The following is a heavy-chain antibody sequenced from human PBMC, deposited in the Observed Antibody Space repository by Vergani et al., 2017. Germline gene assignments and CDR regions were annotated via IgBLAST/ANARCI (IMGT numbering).Heavy chain of an antibody. CDR3: ARDAGQYDYIWGSYRYTGGGVNWFDP. CDR2: IYHSGST. CDR1: GGSISSSNW. D-gene: IGHD3-16*02. V-gene: IGHV4-4*02. Sequence: QVQLQESGPGLVKPSGTLSLTCAVSGGSISSSNWWSWVRQPPGKGLEWIGEIYHSGSTNYNPSLKSRVTISVDTSKNQFSRKLSSVTAADTAVYYCARDAGQYDYIWGSYRYTGGGVNWFDPWGQGTLVTVSS. J-gene: IGHJ5*02.